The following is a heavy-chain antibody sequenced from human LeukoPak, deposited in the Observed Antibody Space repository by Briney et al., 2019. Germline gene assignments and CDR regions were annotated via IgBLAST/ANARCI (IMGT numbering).Heavy chain of an antibody. V-gene: IGHV4-4*02. CDR3: ARTDSSGWRDSDY. Sequence: SETLSLTCAVSGGSISSSNWWSWVRQPPGKGLEWIGEIYHSGSTNYNPSLKSRVTISVDKSKNQFSLKLSSVTAADTAVYYCARTDSSGWRDSDYWGQGALVTVSS. D-gene: IGHD6-19*01. CDR2: IYHSGST. J-gene: IGHJ4*02. CDR1: GGSISSSNW.